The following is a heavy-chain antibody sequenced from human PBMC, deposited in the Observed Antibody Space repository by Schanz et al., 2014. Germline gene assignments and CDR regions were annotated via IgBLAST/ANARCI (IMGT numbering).Heavy chain of an antibody. J-gene: IGHJ4*02. V-gene: IGHV3-23*04. CDR1: GFTLSNYA. CDR3: AKDRSWDYDSSGYFDY. D-gene: IGHD3-22*01. CDR2: ISASGGTT. Sequence: EVQLVESGGGLVQPGGSLRLSCAAPGFTLSNYAMHWVRQIPGKGLEWVSAISASGGTTYYADSVKGRFTISRDNSKNTLYLQMNSLRAEDTAVYYCAKDRSWDYDSSGYFDYWGQGTLVTVSS.